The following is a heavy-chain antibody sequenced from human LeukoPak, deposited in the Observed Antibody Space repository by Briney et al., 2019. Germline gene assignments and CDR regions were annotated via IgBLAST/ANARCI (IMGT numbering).Heavy chain of an antibody. CDR1: GFTFANYA. CDR3: ARDFDSGWTFDY. V-gene: IGHV3-64*01. CDR2: ILTNGVTK. J-gene: IGHJ4*02. Sequence: PGGSLRLSCVASGFTFANYAMHWVRQAPGKGLEYVSSILTNGVTKNYASSVKGRFTIARDNSKNTLYPQMGSLRGDDTAVYYCARDFDSGWTFDYWGLGTLVTVSS. D-gene: IGHD6-19*01.